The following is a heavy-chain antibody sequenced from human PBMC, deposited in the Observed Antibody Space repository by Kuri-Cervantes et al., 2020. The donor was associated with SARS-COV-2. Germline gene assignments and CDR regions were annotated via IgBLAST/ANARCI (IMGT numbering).Heavy chain of an antibody. CDR2: INPNSGGT. V-gene: IGHV1-2*04. CDR1: GYTLIEFS. D-gene: IGHD3-22*01. J-gene: IGHJ3*02. Sequence: ASVKVSCKVSGYTLIEFSIHWVRQTPGEGLEWMGWINPNSGGTNYAQKFQGWVTMTRDTSISTVYMELSRLRFDDTALYYCARATPFRRLAVISQGGAFDIWGQGTMVTVSS. CDR3: ARATPFRRLAVISQGGAFDI.